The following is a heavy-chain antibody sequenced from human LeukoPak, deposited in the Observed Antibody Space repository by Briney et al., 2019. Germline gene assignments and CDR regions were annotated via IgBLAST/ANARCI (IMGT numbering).Heavy chain of an antibody. CDR1: GGSISSGGYY. D-gene: IGHD6-13*01. CDR3: ARALAAAAGRRAGMMGD. V-gene: IGHV4-39*01. CDR2: IYYSGST. Sequence: SETLSLTCTVSGGSISSGGYYWSWIRQPAGKGLEWIGSIYYSGSTYYNPSLKSRVTISVDTSKNQFSLKLSSVTAADTAVYYCARALAAAAGRRAGMMGDWGQGTLVTVSS. J-gene: IGHJ4*02.